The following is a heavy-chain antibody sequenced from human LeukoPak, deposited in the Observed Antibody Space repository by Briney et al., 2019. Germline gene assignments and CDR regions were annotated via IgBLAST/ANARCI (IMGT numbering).Heavy chain of an antibody. V-gene: IGHV3-30*03. J-gene: IGHJ3*02. CDR3: ASAIAARETDAFDI. D-gene: IGHD6-6*01. CDR2: ISYDGSNK. Sequence: GRSLRLSCAASGFTFSSYGMYWVRQAPGKGLEWVAVISYDGSNKYYADSVRGRFTISRDNSKNTLYLQMNSLRAEDTAVYYCASAIAARETDAFDIWGQGTMVTVSS. CDR1: GFTFSSYG.